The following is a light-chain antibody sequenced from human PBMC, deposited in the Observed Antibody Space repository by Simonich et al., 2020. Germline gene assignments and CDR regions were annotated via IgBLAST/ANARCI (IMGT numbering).Light chain of an antibody. CDR1: QGISSY. J-gene: IGKJ4*01. CDR3: QQYYSYPLT. CDR2: AAS. Sequence: AIRMTQSPSSLSASTGDRVTITCRARQGISSYLAWYQQKPGKAPQLLIYAASTLQSGVPSRFSGSGSGTDFTLTISCLQSEDFATYYCQQYYSYPLTFGGGTKVEIK. V-gene: IGKV1-8*01.